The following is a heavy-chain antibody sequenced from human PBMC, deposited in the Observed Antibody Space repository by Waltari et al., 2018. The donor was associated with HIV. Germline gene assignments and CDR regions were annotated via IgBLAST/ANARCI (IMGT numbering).Heavy chain of an antibody. V-gene: IGHV4-59*01. CDR1: GGSISSYY. CDR3: ARVGAWSRSYYGMDV. D-gene: IGHD1-26*01. CDR2: IYYSGST. J-gene: IGHJ6*02. Sequence: QVQLQESGPGLVKPSETLSLTCTVSGGSISSYYWSWIRQPPGKGLEWIGYIYYSGSTNYHPSLKSRVTISVDTSKNQFSLKLSSVTAADTAVYYCARVGAWSRSYYGMDVWGQGTTVTVSS.